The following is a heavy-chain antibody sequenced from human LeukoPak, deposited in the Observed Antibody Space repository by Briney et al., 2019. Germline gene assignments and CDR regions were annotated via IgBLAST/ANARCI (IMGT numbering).Heavy chain of an antibody. CDR3: ARESLYSYFDD. CDR1: GGSISSSSYY. D-gene: IGHD2-15*01. CDR2: IYHSGST. Sequence: SETLSLTCTVSGGSISSSSYYWGWIRQPPGKGLEWIGSIYHSGSTYYNPSLKSRVTISVDTSKNQFSLKLSSVTAADTAVYYCARESLYSYFDDWGQGTLVTVSS. V-gene: IGHV4-39*07. J-gene: IGHJ4*02.